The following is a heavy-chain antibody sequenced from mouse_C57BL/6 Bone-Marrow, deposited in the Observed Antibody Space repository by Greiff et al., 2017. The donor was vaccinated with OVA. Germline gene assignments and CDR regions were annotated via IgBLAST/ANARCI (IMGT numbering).Heavy chain of an antibody. Sequence: VKLVESGAELARPGASVKMSCKASGYTFTSYTMHWVKQRPGQGLEWIGYINPSSGYTKYNQKFKDKATLTADKSSSTAYMQLSSLTSEDSAVYYCARGLLRAWFAYWGQGTLVTVSA. CDR1: GYTFTSYT. CDR2: INPSSGYT. CDR3: ARGLLRAWFAY. D-gene: IGHD1-1*01. V-gene: IGHV1-4*01. J-gene: IGHJ3*01.